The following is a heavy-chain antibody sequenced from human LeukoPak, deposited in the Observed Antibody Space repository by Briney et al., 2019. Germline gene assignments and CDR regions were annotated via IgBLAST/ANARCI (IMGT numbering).Heavy chain of an antibody. CDR3: ARHDSITLRY. Sequence: SETLSLTCAVYGGSFSGYYWSWIRQPPGKGLEWIGEINHSGSTNYNPSLKSRVTISVDTSKNQFSLKLSSVTAADTAVYYCARHDSITLRYWGQGTLVTVSS. J-gene: IGHJ4*02. V-gene: IGHV4-34*01. CDR1: GGSFSGYY. D-gene: IGHD5-12*01. CDR2: INHSGST.